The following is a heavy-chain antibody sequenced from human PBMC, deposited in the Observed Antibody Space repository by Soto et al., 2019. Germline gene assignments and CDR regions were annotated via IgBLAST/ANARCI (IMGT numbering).Heavy chain of an antibody. CDR2: IDYSGSA. Sequence: PSETLSLTCTVSGDSILNTICYWGWIRQPPGKGLEWIGTIDYSGSAQYTPSLKSRVTMSVDTSKNQFSLKLTSVTAADTAVYYCSRLVQWELPEYFQHWGQGTMVTVSS. V-gene: IGHV4-39*01. D-gene: IGHD1-26*01. CDR1: GDSILNTICY. J-gene: IGHJ1*01. CDR3: SRLVQWELPEYFQH.